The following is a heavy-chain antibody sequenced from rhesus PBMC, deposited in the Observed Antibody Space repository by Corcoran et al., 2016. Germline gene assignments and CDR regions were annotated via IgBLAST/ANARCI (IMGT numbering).Heavy chain of an antibody. V-gene: IGHV3S5*01. D-gene: IGHD6-43*01. Sequence: EVQLVETGGGLVQPGGSLKLSCAASGFTFSSYGMSWVRQAPGKGLEWVSVINSGGGSKYYPDSVKGRLTISRDNSKNTLSLQMTSLRAEDTAVYYCAKELPYSSSYAFDYWGQGVLVTVSS. J-gene: IGHJ4*01. CDR2: INSGGGSK. CDR3: AKELPYSSSYAFDY. CDR1: GFTFSSYG.